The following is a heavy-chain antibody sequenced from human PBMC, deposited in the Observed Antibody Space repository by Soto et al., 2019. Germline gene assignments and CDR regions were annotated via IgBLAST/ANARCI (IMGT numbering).Heavy chain of an antibody. CDR2: INAGNGNT. J-gene: IGHJ2*01. Sequence: ASVKVSCKASGYXFTSYAMHWVRQAPGQRLEWMGWINAGNGNTKYSQKFQGRVTITRDTSASTAYMELSSLRSEDTAVYYCARGGSLYWYFDLWGRGTLVTVSS. CDR3: ARGGSLYWYFDL. V-gene: IGHV1-3*01. D-gene: IGHD1-26*01. CDR1: GYXFTSYA.